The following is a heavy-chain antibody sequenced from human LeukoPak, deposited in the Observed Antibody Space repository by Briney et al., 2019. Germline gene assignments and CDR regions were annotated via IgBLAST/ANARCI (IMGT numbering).Heavy chain of an antibody. D-gene: IGHD6-13*01. V-gene: IGHV3-33*01. CDR2: IWYDGSNK. CDR1: GFTFSSYG. CDR3: ARGRPPRSSSSWHGGFDY. J-gene: IGHJ4*02. Sequence: GGSLRLSCAASGFTFSSYGMHWVRQAPGKGLEWVAVIWYDGSNKYYADSVKGRFTISRDNSKNTLYLQMNSLRAEDTAVYYCARGRPPRSSSSWHGGFDYWGQETLVTVSS.